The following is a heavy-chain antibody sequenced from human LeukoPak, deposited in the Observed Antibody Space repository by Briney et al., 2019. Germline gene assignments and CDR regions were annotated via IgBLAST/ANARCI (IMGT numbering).Heavy chain of an antibody. CDR3: AREKRRITMIVGDKMGWFDP. CDR2: INPKSGGT. J-gene: IGHJ5*02. CDR1: GYTFSDYY. Sequence: ASVKVSCKASGYTFSDYYLHWVRQAPGQGLEWMGWINPKSGGTKYAQKFQGRVTMTRDTSISTAYMELSRLRSDDTAVYYCAREKRRITMIVGDKMGWFDPWGQGTLVTVSS. D-gene: IGHD3-22*01. V-gene: IGHV1-2*02.